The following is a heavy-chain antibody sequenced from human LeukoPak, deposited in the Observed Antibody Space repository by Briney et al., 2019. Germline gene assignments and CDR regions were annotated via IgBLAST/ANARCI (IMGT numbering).Heavy chain of an antibody. CDR3: ARGRDYRSPEDY. CDR2: ISYDGSNK. D-gene: IGHD4-11*01. Sequence: PGRSLRLSSAASGFTFSSYAMHWVRQAPGKGLEWVAVISYDGSNKYYADSVKGRFTISRDNSKNTLYLQMNSLRAEDTAVYYCARGRDYRSPEDYWGQGTLVTVSS. V-gene: IGHV3-30-3*01. J-gene: IGHJ4*02. CDR1: GFTFSSYA.